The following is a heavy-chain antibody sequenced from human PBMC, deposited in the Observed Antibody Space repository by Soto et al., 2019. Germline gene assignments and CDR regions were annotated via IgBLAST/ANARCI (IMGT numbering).Heavy chain of an antibody. CDR1: GGSISSGDYY. CDR2: IYYSGST. J-gene: IGHJ3*02. Sequence: SETLSLTCTVSGGSISSGDYYWSWIRQPPGKGLEWIGYIYYSGSTYYNPSLKSRVTISVDTSKNQFSLKLSSVTAADTAVYYCARVPHYNWNRDHAFSFDIWGQGTMVTVSS. CDR3: ARVPHYNWNRDHAFSFDI. V-gene: IGHV4-30-4*01. D-gene: IGHD1-20*01.